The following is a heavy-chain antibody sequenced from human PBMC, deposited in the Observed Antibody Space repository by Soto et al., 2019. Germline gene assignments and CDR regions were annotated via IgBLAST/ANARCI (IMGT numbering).Heavy chain of an antibody. CDR2: LNPNSGNT. J-gene: IGHJ5*02. V-gene: IGHV1-8*01. Sequence: QVQLVQSGAEVKKPGASVKVSCKASGYMFSTYDINWVRQAPGQGLEWMGWLNPNSGNTGYAQKFQGRVTMTRNTSINTAYMELSSLGSDDTAVSYCARDHRYNWNDEGWFDPWGQGTLVTVSS. CDR3: ARDHRYNWNDEGWFDP. D-gene: IGHD1-20*01. CDR1: GYMFSTYD.